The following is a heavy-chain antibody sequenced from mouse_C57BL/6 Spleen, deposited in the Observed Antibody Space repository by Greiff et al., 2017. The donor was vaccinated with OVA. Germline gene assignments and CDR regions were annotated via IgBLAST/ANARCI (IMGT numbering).Heavy chain of an antibody. CDR1: GYSITSGYY. CDR3: ARHGTDAMDY. Sequence: ESGPGLVKPSQSLSLTCSVTGYSITSGYYWNWIRQFPGNKLEWMGYISYDGSNNYNPSLKNRISITRDTSKNQFFLKLNSVTTEDTATYYCARHGTDAMDYWGQGTSVTVSS. CDR2: ISYDGSN. J-gene: IGHJ4*01. D-gene: IGHD4-1*01. V-gene: IGHV3-6*01.